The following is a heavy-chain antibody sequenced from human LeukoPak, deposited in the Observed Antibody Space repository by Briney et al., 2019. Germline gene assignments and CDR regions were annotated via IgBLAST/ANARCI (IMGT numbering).Heavy chain of an antibody. CDR1: GYTSISYG. CDR2: ISPYNGNT. Sequence: ASVKVSCKASGYTSISYGLSWVRQAPGQGLEWMGWISPYNGNTNYAQKLQGRVTMTTDTSTSTAYMELRSLRSDDTAVYYCARDGHRRYHYDSSGREDAFDIWGQGTMVTVSS. CDR3: ARDGHRRYHYDSSGREDAFDI. J-gene: IGHJ3*02. V-gene: IGHV1-18*01. D-gene: IGHD3-22*01.